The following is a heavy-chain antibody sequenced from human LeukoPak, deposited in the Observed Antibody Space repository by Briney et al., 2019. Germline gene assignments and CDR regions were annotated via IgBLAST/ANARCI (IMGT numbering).Heavy chain of an antibody. CDR3: TRGAKYYDDGGYYHPNVLDF. Sequence: PGGSLRLSCAASGFAFSSYWMHWVRHVPGKGLVWVSRIDTGGSTTSYANSVKGRFTISRDNAKTTLFLQMNSLRVEDTAVYYCTRGAKYYDDGGYYHPNVLDFWGQGTLVTVSS. V-gene: IGHV3-74*03. D-gene: IGHD3-22*01. CDR1: GFAFSSYW. CDR2: IDTGGSTT. J-gene: IGHJ4*02.